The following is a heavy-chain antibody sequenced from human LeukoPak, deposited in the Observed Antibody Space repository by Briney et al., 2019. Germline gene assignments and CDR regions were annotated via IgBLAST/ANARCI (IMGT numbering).Heavy chain of an antibody. CDR3: AKDLFSGTFHGSGTYLELDY. CDR1: GFTFSSYD. V-gene: IGHV3-13*05. D-gene: IGHD3-10*01. CDR2: IGTAGDP. Sequence: GGSLRLSCAASGFTFSSYDMHWVRQATGKGLEWVSAIGTAGDPYYADSVKGRFTISRDNSKNTLYLQMNSLRAEDTAVYYCAKDLFSGTFHGSGTYLELDYWGQGTLVTASS. J-gene: IGHJ4*02.